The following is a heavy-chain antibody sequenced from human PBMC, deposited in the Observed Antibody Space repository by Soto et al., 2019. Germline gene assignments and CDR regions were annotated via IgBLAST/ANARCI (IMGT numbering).Heavy chain of an antibody. CDR1: GYTFSTYA. D-gene: IGHD1-1*01. CDR3: ARGKGMEENYFYYGLDI. V-gene: IGHV1-3*01. J-gene: IGHJ6*02. CDR2: LNGGTGQT. Sequence: ASVKVSCKASGYTFSTYAMHWVRQAPGQSLEWMGWLNGGTGQTRYSQKFQDRVIITRDTSASTGYMELRSLTSEDTAVYYCARGKGMEENYFYYGLDICGQGTTVTV.